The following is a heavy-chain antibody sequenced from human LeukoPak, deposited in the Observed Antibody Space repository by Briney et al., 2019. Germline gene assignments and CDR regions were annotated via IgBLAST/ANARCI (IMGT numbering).Heavy chain of an antibody. V-gene: IGHV4-38-2*01. CDR1: GYSISSGYY. J-gene: IGHJ3*02. D-gene: IGHD1-14*01. CDR2: IYHSGST. Sequence: SETLSLTCAVSGYSISSGYYWGWIRQPPGKGLEWIGSIYHSGSTYYNPSLKSRVTISVDTSKNQFSLKLSSVTAADTAVYYCARPLTDPYWNDAFDIWGQRTMVTVSS. CDR3: ARPLTDPYWNDAFDI.